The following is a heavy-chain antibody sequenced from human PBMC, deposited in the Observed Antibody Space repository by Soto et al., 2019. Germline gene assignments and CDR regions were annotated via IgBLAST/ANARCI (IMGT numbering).Heavy chain of an antibody. CDR3: ARVSGSYYYGMDV. CDR2: ISYSGST. J-gene: IGHJ6*02. V-gene: IGHV4-31*03. CDR1: GGSISSGGYY. D-gene: IGHD1-26*01. Sequence: SETLSLTCTVSGGSISSGGYYWSLIRQHPGKGLEWIGHISYSGSTYYNTSLKSRVTISVDTSKNQFSLKLSSVTAADTAVYYCARVSGSYYYGMDVWGQGTTVTVSS.